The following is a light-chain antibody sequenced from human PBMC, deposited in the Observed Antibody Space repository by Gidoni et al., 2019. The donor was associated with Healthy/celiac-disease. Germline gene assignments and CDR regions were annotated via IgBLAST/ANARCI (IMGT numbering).Light chain of an antibody. J-gene: IGKJ5*01. Sequence: DIVMTQSPDSLAVSLGERATINCKSSQSLLYSSNNKNYLAWYQQKPGQPPKVVIYWASTRESGVPDRFSGSGSGTDFTLTISRLQAEDVAVYYCQQYYSTPGTFGPGTRLEFK. V-gene: IGKV4-1*01. CDR3: QQYYSTPGT. CDR2: WAS. CDR1: QSLLYSSNNKNY.